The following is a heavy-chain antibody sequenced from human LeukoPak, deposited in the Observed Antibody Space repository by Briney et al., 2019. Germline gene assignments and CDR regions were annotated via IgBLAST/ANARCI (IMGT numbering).Heavy chain of an antibody. Sequence: SETLSLTRAVYGGSFSGYYWSWIRQPPGKGLEWMGEVNLIGSSNYNPSLKSQSTLPVATSKNQFSLKLSSVTAADTAVYYCARVGYSYGYHSSYYYYGMDVWGEGTTVTVSS. D-gene: IGHD5-18*01. CDR3: ARVGYSYGYHSSYYYYGMDV. CDR1: GGSFSGYY. CDR2: VNLIGSS. J-gene: IGHJ6*04. V-gene: IGHV4-34*01.